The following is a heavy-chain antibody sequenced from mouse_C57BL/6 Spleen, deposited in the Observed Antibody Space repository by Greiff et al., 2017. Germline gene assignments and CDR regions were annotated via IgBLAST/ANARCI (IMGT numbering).Heavy chain of an antibody. CDR1: GYAFSSSW. CDR3: ARGGDYYGSSYGYFDY. D-gene: IGHD1-1*01. V-gene: IGHV1-82*01. CDR2: IYPGDGDT. Sequence: LQESGPELVKPGASVKISCKASGYAFSSSWMNWVKQRPGKGLEWIGRIYPGDGDTNYNGKFKGKATLTADKSSSTAYMQLSSLTSEDSAVYFCARGGDYYGSSYGYFDYWGQGTTLTVSS. J-gene: IGHJ2*01.